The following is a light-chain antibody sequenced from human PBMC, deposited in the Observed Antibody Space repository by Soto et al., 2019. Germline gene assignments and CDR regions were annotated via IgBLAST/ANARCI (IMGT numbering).Light chain of an antibody. Sequence: EIVLTQSPGTPSVSPGERATLSCRASQTVRNNHLAWYQQMPGQAPRLLIYGACSRAADIPDRFSGSGSATDFTLTINRLEPGDFAVYFCQQYGNSPLTFGGGTKVDIK. J-gene: IGKJ4*01. CDR1: QTVRNNH. V-gene: IGKV3-20*01. CDR2: GAC. CDR3: QQYGNSPLT.